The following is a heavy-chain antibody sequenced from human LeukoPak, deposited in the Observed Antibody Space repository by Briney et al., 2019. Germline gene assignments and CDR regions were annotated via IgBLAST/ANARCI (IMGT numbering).Heavy chain of an antibody. CDR1: GFTFSSYA. CDR3: AKDAYYYDSSGSYAAIDY. D-gene: IGHD3-22*01. J-gene: IGHJ4*02. Sequence: PGGSLRLSCAASGFTFSSYAMSWVRQAPGKGLEWVSAIGGSGGSTYYADSVKGRFTISRDNSKNTLYLQMNSLRAEDTAVYYCAKDAYYYDSSGSYAAIDYWGQGTLVTVSS. V-gene: IGHV3-23*01. CDR2: IGGSGGST.